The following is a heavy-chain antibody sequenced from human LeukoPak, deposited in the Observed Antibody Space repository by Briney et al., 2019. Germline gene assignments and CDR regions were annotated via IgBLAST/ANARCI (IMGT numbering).Heavy chain of an antibody. J-gene: IGHJ6*02. V-gene: IGHV4-31*11. D-gene: IGHD2-2*02. CDR3: ARAPGYCSSTSCYTRNYYYGMDV. CDR1: GGSFSGYY. Sequence: PSETLSLTCAVYGGSFSGYYWSWIRQHPGKGLEWIGYIYYSGSTYYNPSLKSRVTISVDTSKNQFSLKLSSVTAADTAVYYCARAPGYCSSTSCYTRNYYYGMDVWGQGTTVTVSS. CDR2: IYYSGST.